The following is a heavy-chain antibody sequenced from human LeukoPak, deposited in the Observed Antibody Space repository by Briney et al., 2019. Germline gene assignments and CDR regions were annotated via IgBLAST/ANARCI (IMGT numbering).Heavy chain of an antibody. CDR3: ARDHSGFPPYAEGYDAFDI. CDR2: ISSSSSTI. Sequence: PGGSLRLSCAASGFTFSSYSMNWVRQAPGKGLEWVSYISSSSSTIYYADSVKGRFTISRDNAKNSLYLQMNSLRAEDTAVYYCARDHSGFPPYAEGYDAFDIWGQGTMVTVSS. V-gene: IGHV3-48*04. D-gene: IGHD5-12*01. J-gene: IGHJ3*02. CDR1: GFTFSSYS.